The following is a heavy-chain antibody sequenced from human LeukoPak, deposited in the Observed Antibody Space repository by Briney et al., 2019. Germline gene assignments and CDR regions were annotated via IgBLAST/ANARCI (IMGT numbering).Heavy chain of an antibody. CDR2: IRRNLYVWTP. J-gene: IGHJ4*02. CDR1: GFTFSSYG. V-gene: IGHV3-49*04. CDR3: TRDQTPYY. Sequence: GGPLRLSCAASGFTFSSYGMRGVRGAPGRGVEWVGFIRRNLYVWTPEYAASLKARFTISRDDSNSIAYLEMASLKTDDTAVSYCTRDQTPYYWGQGTLVTVSS.